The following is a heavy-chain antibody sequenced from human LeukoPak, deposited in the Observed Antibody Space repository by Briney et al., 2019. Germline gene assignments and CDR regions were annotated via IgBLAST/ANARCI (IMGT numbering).Heavy chain of an antibody. D-gene: IGHD3-10*01. CDR2: IWYDGSNK. V-gene: IGHV3-33*01. CDR1: GLTFSSYG. CDR3: ARDTVRFGGMDV. Sequence: PGGSLRLSCAASGLTFSSYGMHWVRQAPGKGLEWVAVIWYDGSNKYYADSVKGRFTISRDNSKNTLYLQMNSLRAEDTAVYYCARDTVRFGGMDVWGQGTTVTVSS. J-gene: IGHJ6*02.